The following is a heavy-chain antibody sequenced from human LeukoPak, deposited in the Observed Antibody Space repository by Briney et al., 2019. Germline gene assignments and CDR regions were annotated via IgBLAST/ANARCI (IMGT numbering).Heavy chain of an antibody. J-gene: IGHJ4*02. CDR3: AREARSGYSREYYFDY. Sequence: ASVKVSCKASGYTFTGYYMHWVRQAPGLGLEWMGRINPNSGGTNYAQKFQGRVTMTRDTSISTAYMELSRLRSDDTAVYYCAREARSGYSREYYFDYWGQGTLVTVSS. CDR1: GYTFTGYY. V-gene: IGHV1-2*06. D-gene: IGHD6-13*01. CDR2: INPNSGGT.